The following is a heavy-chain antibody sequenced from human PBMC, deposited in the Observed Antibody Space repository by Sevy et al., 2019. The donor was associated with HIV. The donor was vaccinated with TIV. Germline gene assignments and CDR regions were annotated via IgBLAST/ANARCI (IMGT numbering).Heavy chain of an antibody. CDR2: IYSGDKT. V-gene: IGHV3-53*01. D-gene: IGHD3-22*01. J-gene: IGHJ3*02. Sequence: GGSLRLSCAASGFSVSDTYMSWVRQAPGKGLEWFSVIYSGDKTYHADSVKGRFTISRDSSKNTIYLQLNSLRTEDTAVYYCARLNVYYYDDDGYYTTGNAFDIWGQGTMVTVSS. CDR1: GFSVSDTY. CDR3: ARLNVYYYDDDGYYTTGNAFDI.